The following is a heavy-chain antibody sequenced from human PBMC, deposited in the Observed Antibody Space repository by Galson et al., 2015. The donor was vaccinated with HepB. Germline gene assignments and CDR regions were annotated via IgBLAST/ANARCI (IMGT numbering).Heavy chain of an antibody. CDR1: GFTFSSYA. CDR2: INGSGGST. D-gene: IGHD3-3*01. CDR3: AKVRENPYVLRFLEWLLPDAFDI. V-gene: IGHV3-23*01. Sequence: SLRLSCAASGFTFSSYAMSWVRQAPGKGLEWVSAINGSGGSTYYADSVKGRFTISRDNSKNTLYLQMNSLRAEDTAVYYCAKVRENPYVLRFLEWLLPDAFDIWGQGTMVTVSS. J-gene: IGHJ3*02.